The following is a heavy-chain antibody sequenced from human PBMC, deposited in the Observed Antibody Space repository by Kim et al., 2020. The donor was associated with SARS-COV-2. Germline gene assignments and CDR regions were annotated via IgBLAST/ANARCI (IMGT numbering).Heavy chain of an antibody. Sequence: ASVKVSCKASGYTFTSYAMNWVRQAPGQGLEWMGWINTNTGNPTYAQGFTGRFVFSLDTSASTAYLQISSLKAEDTAVYYCASLDMITFGGVIVIPETYYFDYWGQGTLVTVSS. V-gene: IGHV7-4-1*02. D-gene: IGHD3-16*02. CDR3: ASLDMITFGGVIVIPETYYFDY. CDR2: INTNTGNP. J-gene: IGHJ4*02. CDR1: GYTFTSYA.